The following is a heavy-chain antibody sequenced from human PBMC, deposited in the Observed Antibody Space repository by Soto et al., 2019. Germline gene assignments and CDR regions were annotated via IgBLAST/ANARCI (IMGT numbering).Heavy chain of an antibody. V-gene: IGHV3-66*01. CDR2: IYSGGNT. CDR1: GFTVSTNN. J-gene: IGHJ3*02. CDR3: ARPVAEAYSDAFDI. D-gene: IGHD6-19*01. Sequence: QVVESGGGLVHSGGSLRLSCAASGFTVSTNNMHWVRQAPGKGLEWVSVIYSGGNTYYTDSVKGRFIVSRDNSKNAVFLQMNILRDDDTAVYYCARPVAEAYSDAFDIWGQGTMVTVSS.